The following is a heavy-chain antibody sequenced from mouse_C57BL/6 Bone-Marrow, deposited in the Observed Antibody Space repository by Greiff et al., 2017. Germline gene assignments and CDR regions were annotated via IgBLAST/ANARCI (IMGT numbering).Heavy chain of an antibody. CDR1: GYTFTDYY. D-gene: IGHD2-4*01. J-gene: IGHJ4*01. V-gene: IGHV1-19*01. CDR3: ARFPIYYDYPYYAMDY. Sequence: EVQLQQSGPVLVKPGASVKMSCKASGYTFTDYYMNWVKQSHGKSLEWIGVINPYNGGTSYNQKFKGKDTLTVDKSSSTAYMELNSLTSEDSAVYYCARFPIYYDYPYYAMDYWGQGTSVTVSS. CDR2: INPYNGGT.